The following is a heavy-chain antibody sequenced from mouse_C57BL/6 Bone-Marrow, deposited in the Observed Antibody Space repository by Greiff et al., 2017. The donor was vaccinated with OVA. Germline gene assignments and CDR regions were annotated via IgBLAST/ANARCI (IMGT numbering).Heavy chain of an antibody. CDR1: GFTFSSYG. CDR3: ASHYYGSSYDY. V-gene: IGHV5-6*01. Sequence: DVHLVESGGDLVKPGGSLKLSCAASGFTFSSYGMSWVRQTPDKRLEWVATISSGGSYTYYPDSVKGRFTISRDNAKNTLYLQMSSLKSEDTAMYYCASHYYGSSYDYWGQGTTLTVSS. CDR2: ISSGGSYT. J-gene: IGHJ2*01. D-gene: IGHD1-1*01.